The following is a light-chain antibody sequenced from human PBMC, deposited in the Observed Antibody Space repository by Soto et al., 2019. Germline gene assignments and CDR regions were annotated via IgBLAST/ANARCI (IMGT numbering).Light chain of an antibody. CDR3: SSYAGSKGV. V-gene: IGLV2-8*01. Sequence: QSALTQPPSASGSPGQSVTISCTGTSRDVGGYNYVSWYQQHPGKAPKLMIYEVSKRPSGVPDRFSGSKSGNTASLTVSGLQAEDEADYYCSSYAGSKGVFGTGTKLTVL. CDR1: SRDVGGYNY. CDR2: EVS. J-gene: IGLJ1*01.